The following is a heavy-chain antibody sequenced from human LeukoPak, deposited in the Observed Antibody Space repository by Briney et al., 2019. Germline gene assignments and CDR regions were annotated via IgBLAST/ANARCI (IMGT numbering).Heavy chain of an antibody. CDR2: IYPGDSDT. Sequence: GESRKISYKGSGYGFTSYWIAWVRPMPRKGLEWMGIIYPGDSDTRYSPSFQAQVTISADKSISTAYLQWSSLKASDTALYYCARGKQQLVALDYWGQGTLVTVSS. CDR3: ARGKQQLVALDY. V-gene: IGHV5-51*01. D-gene: IGHD6-13*01. CDR1: GYGFTSYW. J-gene: IGHJ4*02.